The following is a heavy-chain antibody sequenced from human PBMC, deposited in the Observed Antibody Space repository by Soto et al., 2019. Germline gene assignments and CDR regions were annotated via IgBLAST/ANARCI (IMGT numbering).Heavy chain of an antibody. CDR2: VSYDGSNK. CDR3: ARELLPDYFYYYGLDV. J-gene: IGHJ6*02. D-gene: IGHD2-15*01. V-gene: IGHV3-30-3*01. CDR1: GFTFNNYA. Sequence: QVQLVESGGGVVQPGRSLRLSCAASGFTFNNYAMHWVRQAPGKGLEWMAVVSYDGSNKYYADSVKGRFTISRDNSKNXLYLQMNSLRAEDTAVYYCARELLPDYFYYYGLDVWGQGTTVAVSS.